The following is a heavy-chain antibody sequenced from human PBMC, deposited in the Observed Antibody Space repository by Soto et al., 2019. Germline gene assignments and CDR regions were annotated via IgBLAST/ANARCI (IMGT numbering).Heavy chain of an antibody. J-gene: IGHJ6*02. CDR1: GYSVSSYW. D-gene: IGHD3-10*01. CDR2: IYPGDSDT. V-gene: IGHV5-51*01. CDR3: AAPIFYYGMDV. Sequence: VESVKSSCNGSGYSVSSYWMGWVRQIPGKGLEWIGIIYPGDSDTKYNPSFQGQVTISADKSITTTYLRWRSLKASDTAIYYCAAPIFYYGMDVWGQGTTVTVSS.